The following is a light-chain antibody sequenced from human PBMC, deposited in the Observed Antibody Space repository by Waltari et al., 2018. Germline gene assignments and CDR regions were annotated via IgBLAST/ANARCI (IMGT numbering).Light chain of an antibody. CDR2: AAS. CDR3: QMYVRLPVT. J-gene: IGKJ1*01. V-gene: IGKV3-20*01. CDR1: ESVSKY. Sequence: EIVLPQSPGTLSLSPGERATLSCSASESVSKYLAWYQQGPGQAPRLLIYAASNRATGIPDRFSGSGSWTDFSLTISRLEPEDFAVYYCQMYVRLPVTFGQGTKVEIK.